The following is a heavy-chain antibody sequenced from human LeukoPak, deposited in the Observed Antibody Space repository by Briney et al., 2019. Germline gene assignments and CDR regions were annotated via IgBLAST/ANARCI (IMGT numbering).Heavy chain of an antibody. CDR3: ARDQPKQGLVRSSGMDV. CDR2: IYYSGST. J-gene: IGHJ6*02. D-gene: IGHD6-19*01. Sequence: SETLSLTCTVSGGSISSYYWSWIRQPPGKELEWIGYIYYSGSTNYNPSLKSRVTISVDTSKNQFSLKLSSVTAADTAVYYCARDQPKQGLVRSSGMDVWGQGTTVTVSS. CDR1: GGSISSYY. V-gene: IGHV4-59*12.